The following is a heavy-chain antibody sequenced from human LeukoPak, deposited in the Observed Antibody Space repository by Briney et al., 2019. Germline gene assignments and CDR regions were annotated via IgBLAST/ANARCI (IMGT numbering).Heavy chain of an antibody. D-gene: IGHD2-2*01. J-gene: IGHJ4*02. CDR2: ISAYNSNT. V-gene: IGHV1-18*01. Sequence: ASVKVSCKASGYTFTSYGVSWVRQAPGQGLEWMGWISAYNSNTNYAQKLQGRVTMTTDTSTSTAYMELRSLRSDDTAVYYCARDPTYCSSTSCYASVDYWGQGTLVTVSS. CDR1: GYTFTSYG. CDR3: ARDPTYCSSTSCYASVDY.